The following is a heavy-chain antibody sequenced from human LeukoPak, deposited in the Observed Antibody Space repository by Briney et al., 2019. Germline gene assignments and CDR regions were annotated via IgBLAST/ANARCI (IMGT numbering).Heavy chain of an antibody. V-gene: IGHV3-30*18. Sequence: GGSLRLSCAASGFTFSSYGMHWVRQAPGKGLEWVAVISYDGSNKYYADSVKGRFTISRDNSKNTLYLQMNSLRAEDTAVYYCAKGEGSSTSCCLNWFDPWGQGTLVAVSS. CDR2: ISYDGSNK. J-gene: IGHJ5*02. D-gene: IGHD2-2*01. CDR1: GFTFSSYG. CDR3: AKGEGSSTSCCLNWFDP.